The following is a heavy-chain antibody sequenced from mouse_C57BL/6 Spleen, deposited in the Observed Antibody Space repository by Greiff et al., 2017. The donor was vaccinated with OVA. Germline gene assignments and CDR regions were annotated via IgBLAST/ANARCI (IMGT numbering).Heavy chain of an antibody. V-gene: IGHV5-9*01. Sequence: EVQLVESGGGLVKPGGSLKLSCAASGFTFSSYHMSWVSQTPEKRLEWVATISGGGGNTYYPDSVKGRITISRDNAKNTLYLQMSILRSEDTALYYCARHGALTGYYFDYWGQGTTLTVSS. CDR3: ARHGALTGYYFDY. J-gene: IGHJ2*01. CDR1: GFTFSSYH. D-gene: IGHD4-1*01. CDR2: ISGGGGNT.